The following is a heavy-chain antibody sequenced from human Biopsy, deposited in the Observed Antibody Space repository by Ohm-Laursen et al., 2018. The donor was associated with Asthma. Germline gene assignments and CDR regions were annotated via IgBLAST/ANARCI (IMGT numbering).Heavy chain of an antibody. CDR1: GFSFSNYG. D-gene: IGHD1-26*01. J-gene: IGHJ4*02. CDR2: ISFDGTNR. V-gene: IGHV3-30*18. CDR3: AKEVFPGWELRRGPDS. Sequence: LPLTCAASGFSFSNYGMHWVRQAPGKGLDWVAVISFDGTNRNYTDSVKGRFTISRDNSRNTLHLEMNSLRAEDTAVYFCAKEVFPGWELRRGPDSWGQGTLVTVSS.